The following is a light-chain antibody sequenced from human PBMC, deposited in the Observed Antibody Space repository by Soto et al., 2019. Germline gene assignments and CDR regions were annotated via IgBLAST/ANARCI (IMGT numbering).Light chain of an antibody. Sequence: EIVMTQSPATLSVSPGERATLSCRASQSVSSNLAWYQQKPGQAPRLLIYGASTRATGIPDRFSGSGSGTDFTLTISRLEPGDFAVYYCHQYDSWTFGQGTKVDIK. V-gene: IGKV3-15*01. CDR2: GAS. CDR1: QSVSSN. CDR3: HQYDSWT. J-gene: IGKJ1*01.